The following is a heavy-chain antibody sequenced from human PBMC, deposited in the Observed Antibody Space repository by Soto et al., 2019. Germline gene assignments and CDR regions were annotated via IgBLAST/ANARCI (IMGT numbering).Heavy chain of an antibody. J-gene: IGHJ4*02. D-gene: IGHD6-19*01. V-gene: IGHV3-7*01. CDR3: AKVRGSGCLDY. CDR2: IKQDGSEK. CDR1: RFTFSSYW. Sequence: EVQLVESGGGLVQPGGSLRLSCGGSRFTFSSYWMSWVRQAPGQGLEWVANIKQDGSEKNYVDSVKGRFTISRDNAKNSLYLQMNSLRAEDTAVYYCAKVRGSGCLDYWGQGTLVTVSS.